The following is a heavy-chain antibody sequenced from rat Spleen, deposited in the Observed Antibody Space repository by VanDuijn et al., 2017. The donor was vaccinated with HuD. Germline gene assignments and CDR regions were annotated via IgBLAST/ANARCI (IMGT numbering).Heavy chain of an antibody. CDR3: ARDGVAAY. CDR1: GFSLTSYN. Sequence: QVQLKESGPGLVQPSQTLSLTCTVAGFSLTSYNVHWVRQPPGKGLEWMGVIWNTGGTRYNSALKSRLSISKDTSKSQVFLKMNSLQTEDTATYYCARDGVAAYWGQGVMVTVSS. V-gene: IGHV2-41*01. CDR2: IWNTGGT. D-gene: IGHD1-2*01. J-gene: IGHJ2*01.